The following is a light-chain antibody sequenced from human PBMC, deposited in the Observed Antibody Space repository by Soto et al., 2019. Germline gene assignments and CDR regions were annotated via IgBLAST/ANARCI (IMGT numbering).Light chain of an antibody. CDR3: QQYVSIPLT. CDR1: QSVGTY. Sequence: EIVLTQSPGTLSLSPGERATLSCRASQSVGTYLAWYQQKPGQTPRLLMYGASSRASGIPDRFSGSGSGTDFTLTISRLEPEDLAVYHCQQYVSIPLTFGGGTKVDTK. V-gene: IGKV3-20*01. CDR2: GAS. J-gene: IGKJ4*01.